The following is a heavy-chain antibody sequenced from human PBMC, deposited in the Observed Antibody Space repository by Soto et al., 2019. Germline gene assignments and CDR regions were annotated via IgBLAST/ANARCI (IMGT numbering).Heavy chain of an antibody. J-gene: IGHJ4*02. CDR1: GFTFSSYS. CDR2: ISSSSSYI. CDR3: ARGDPWLFDY. D-gene: IGHD2-21*02. Sequence: EVQLVESGGGLVKPGGSLRLSCAASGFTFSSYSMNWVRQAPGKGLEWVSSISSSSSYIYYADSVKGRFTISRDNAKNSLYLQMNSLRAEDTAVYHCARGDPWLFDYWGQGTLVTVSS. V-gene: IGHV3-21*01.